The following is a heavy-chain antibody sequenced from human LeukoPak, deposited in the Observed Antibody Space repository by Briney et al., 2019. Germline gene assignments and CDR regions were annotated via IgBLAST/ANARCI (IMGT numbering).Heavy chain of an antibody. CDR2: IYYSGNT. Sequence: PSETLSLTRTVSAGSISSYYWSWVRQPPGRGLEWIGHIYYSGNTNYNPSLKSRVTISVDTSKNHISLKLRSVTAADTAVYYCARRGSGSYSPFDYWGQGTLVTVSS. CDR3: ARRGSGSYSPFDY. D-gene: IGHD3-10*01. CDR1: AGSISSYY. V-gene: IGHV4-59*08. J-gene: IGHJ4*02.